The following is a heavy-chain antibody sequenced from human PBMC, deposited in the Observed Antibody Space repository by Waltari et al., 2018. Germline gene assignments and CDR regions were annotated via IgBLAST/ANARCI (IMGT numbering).Heavy chain of an antibody. CDR3: ARMGPLVSAGYFDY. CDR1: GGTFSSYT. CDR2: IIPILGIA. V-gene: IGHV1-69*02. D-gene: IGHD6-13*01. J-gene: IGHJ4*02. Sequence: QVQLVQSGAEVKKPGSSVKVSCKASGGTFSSYTISWVRKAPGQGLEWMGRIIPILGIANYAQKFQGRVTITADKSTSTAYMELSSLRSEDTAVYYCARMGPLVSAGYFDYWGQGTLVTVSS.